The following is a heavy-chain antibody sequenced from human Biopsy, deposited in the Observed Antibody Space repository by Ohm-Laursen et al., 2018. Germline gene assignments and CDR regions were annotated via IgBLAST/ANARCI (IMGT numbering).Heavy chain of an antibody. CDR2: IWYDGSDQ. CDR3: ARDRREHYQFDH. V-gene: IGHV3-33*07. D-gene: IGHD1-26*01. J-gene: IGHJ4*02. Sequence: SLRLSCAASGFTFSTHWMSWVRQAPGKGLEWVALIWYDGSDQYYADSVKGRFTISRDNSKNTVYLQMNSLRAEDTAVYYCARDRREHYQFDHWGQGTRVTVSS. CDR1: GFTFSTHW.